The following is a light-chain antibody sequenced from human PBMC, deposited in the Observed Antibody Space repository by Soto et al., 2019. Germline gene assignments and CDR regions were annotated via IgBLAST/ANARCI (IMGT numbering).Light chain of an antibody. V-gene: IGLV1-40*01. CDR1: SSNIGAGYD. Sequence: QSELTQPPSVSGAPGQRVTISCTGSSSNIGAGYDVHWYQQLPGTAPKLLIYGNSNRPSGVPDRFSGSKSGTSASLAITGLQAEDEADYYCQSYDSSLSVVFGGGIKLTVL. J-gene: IGLJ2*01. CDR2: GNS. CDR3: QSYDSSLSVV.